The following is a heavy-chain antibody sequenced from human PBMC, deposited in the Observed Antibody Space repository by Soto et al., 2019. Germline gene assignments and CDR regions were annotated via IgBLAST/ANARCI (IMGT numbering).Heavy chain of an antibody. J-gene: IGHJ4*02. CDR1: GGTFSSYT. CDR2: IIPILGIA. D-gene: IGHD6-6*01. Sequence: ASVKVSCKASGGTFSSYTISWVRQAPGQGLEWMGRIIPILGIANYAQKFQGRVTITADKSTSTAYMELSSLRSEDTAVYYCARDPMRVAARDDISSSSSGGGFDYWGQGTLVTVSS. V-gene: IGHV1-69*04. CDR3: ARDPMRVAARDDISSSSSGGGFDY.